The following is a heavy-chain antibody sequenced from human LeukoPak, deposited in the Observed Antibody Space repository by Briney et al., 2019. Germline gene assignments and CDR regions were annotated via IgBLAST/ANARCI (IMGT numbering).Heavy chain of an antibody. CDR2: INPNSGGT. CDR3: ARDWRGCSSTSCSARDWFDP. J-gene: IGHJ5*02. D-gene: IGHD2-2*01. CDR1: GYTFTGYY. V-gene: IGHV1-2*02. Sequence: ASVKVSCKASGYTFTGYYMHWVRQAPGHGLEWMGWINPNSGGTNYAQKFQGRFTMTRDTSISTAYMELSRLRSDDTAVYYCARDWRGCSSTSCSARDWFDPWGQGTLVTVSS.